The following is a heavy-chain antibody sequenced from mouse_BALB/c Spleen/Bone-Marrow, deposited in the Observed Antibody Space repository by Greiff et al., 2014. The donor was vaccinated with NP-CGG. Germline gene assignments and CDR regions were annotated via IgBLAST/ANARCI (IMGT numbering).Heavy chain of an antibody. Sequence: EVQLQQSGPELVKPGASMKISCKASGFSFTGYTMNWVKQSHGKNLEWIGLINPYTGETSYNQKFKGKATLTVDKSSSTAYLELLSLTSEDSAVYCCARDVGNYYAMDYWGQGTSVTVSS. CDR2: INPYTGET. D-gene: IGHD2-1*01. J-gene: IGHJ4*01. CDR1: GFSFTGYT. CDR3: ARDVGNYYAMDY. V-gene: IGHV1-26*01.